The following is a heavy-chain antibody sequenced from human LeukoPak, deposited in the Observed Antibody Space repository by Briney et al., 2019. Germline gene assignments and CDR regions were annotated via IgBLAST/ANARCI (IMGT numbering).Heavy chain of an antibody. J-gene: IGHJ4*02. CDR3: ARGRPTTPWNYFDY. CDR2: IYTSGST. CDR1: GGSISSGSYY. V-gene: IGHV4-61*02. D-gene: IGHD1-1*01. Sequence: SETLSLTCTVSGGSISSGSYYWSWIRQPAGKGLEWIGRIYTSGSTNYNPSLKSRVTISVDTSKNQFSLKLSSVTAADTAVYYCARGRPTTPWNYFDYWGQGTLVTVSS.